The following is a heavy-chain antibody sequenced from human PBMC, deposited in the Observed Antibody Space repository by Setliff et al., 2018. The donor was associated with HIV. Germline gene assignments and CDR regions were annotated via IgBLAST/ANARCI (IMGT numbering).Heavy chain of an antibody. Sequence: SETLSLTCAVYGDSFSGSYWSWIRQSPGTGLEWIGEVNHNGGTNYNPSLKSRVVVSVDRSKNQSSLKLISVTAADTAVYYCTRKKTGQFGAFNMWGRGTLVTVSS. CDR2: VNHNGGT. D-gene: IGHD7-27*01. CDR1: GDSFSGSY. J-gene: IGHJ3*02. V-gene: IGHV4-34*01. CDR3: TRKKTGQFGAFNM.